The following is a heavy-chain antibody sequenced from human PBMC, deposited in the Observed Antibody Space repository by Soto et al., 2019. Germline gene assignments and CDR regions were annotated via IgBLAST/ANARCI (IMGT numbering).Heavy chain of an antibody. CDR2: IFSNDEK. CDR3: ARIGYCSGGSCPYGMDV. CDR1: GFSLSNARMA. V-gene: IGHV2-26*01. D-gene: IGHD2-15*01. J-gene: IGHJ6*02. Sequence: QVTLKESGPVLVQPTETVTLTCTVSGFSLSNARMAVSWIRQPPGKALEWLAHIFSNDEKSYSKSLKSRLTSSKDDSKSQVVVTMTNMDPVDTATYYCARIGYCSGGSCPYGMDVWGQGTTVTVSS.